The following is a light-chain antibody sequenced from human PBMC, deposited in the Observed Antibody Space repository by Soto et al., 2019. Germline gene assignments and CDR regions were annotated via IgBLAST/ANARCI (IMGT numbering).Light chain of an antibody. CDR2: GSS. J-gene: IGKJ2*01. CDR1: QSLTSRR. V-gene: IGKV3-20*01. CDR3: QQYGSLPPNT. Sequence: EIVLTQSPGTLSLSPGERATLSCRASQSLTSRRLAWYQQKPGQAPRLLVYGSSSRADGIPDRFSCSGSGTDFTLTLSRLEPEDVAVSYCQQYGSLPPNTFGQGTKLEIK.